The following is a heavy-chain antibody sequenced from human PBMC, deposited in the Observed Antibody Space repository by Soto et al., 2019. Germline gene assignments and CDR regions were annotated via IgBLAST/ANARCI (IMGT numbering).Heavy chain of an antibody. J-gene: IGHJ6*02. V-gene: IGHV3-49*04. Sequence: GGSLRLSCTASGFTFGDYAMSWVRQAPGKGLEWVGFIRNKAYGGATEYAASVKGRFTISRDDSNSIAYLQVNNLKTEDTAVYYCTRDLASYYYYGMDVWGQGTSVTVSS. CDR1: GFTFGDYA. CDR2: IRNKAYGGAT. CDR3: TRDLASYYYYGMDV.